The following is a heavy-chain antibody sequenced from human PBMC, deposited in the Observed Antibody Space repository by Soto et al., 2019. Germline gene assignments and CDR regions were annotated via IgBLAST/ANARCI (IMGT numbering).Heavy chain of an antibody. J-gene: IGHJ4*02. D-gene: IGHD3-22*01. Sequence: SETLSLTCTVSGGSISSGDYYWSWIRQPPXKGLEWIGYIYYSGSTYYNPSLKSRVTISVDTSKNQFSLKLSSVTAADTAVYYCARNDYYDSSGYRYGPYYFDYWGQGTLVTVSS. V-gene: IGHV4-30-4*01. CDR2: IYYSGST. CDR3: ARNDYYDSSGYRYGPYYFDY. CDR1: GGSISSGDYY.